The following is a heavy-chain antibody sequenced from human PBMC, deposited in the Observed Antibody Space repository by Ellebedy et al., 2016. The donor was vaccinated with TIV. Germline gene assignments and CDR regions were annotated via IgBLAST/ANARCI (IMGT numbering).Heavy chain of an antibody. CDR3: AGDLDV. Sequence: PGGSLRLSCAASRVTFRSYWMHWVRQAPGEGLVWVARIHNDGSSTNYADSVKGRFTNSRDNAESILYLQMDSLRVEDTAMYYCAGDLDVWGQGILVTVSS. CDR2: IHNDGSST. V-gene: IGHV3-74*01. CDR1: RVTFRSYW. D-gene: IGHD3-3*01. J-gene: IGHJ4*02.